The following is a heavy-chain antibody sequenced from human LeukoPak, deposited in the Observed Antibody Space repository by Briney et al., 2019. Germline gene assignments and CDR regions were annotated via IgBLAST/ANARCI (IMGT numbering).Heavy chain of an antibody. CDR2: INTNTGNP. CDR3: ARDSPYCGGDCYYTPTYYYYGMDV. CDR1: GYTFTSYA. D-gene: IGHD2-21*02. Sequence: GASVKVSCKASGYTFTSYAMNWVRQAPGQGLEWMGWINTNTGNPTYAQGFTGRFVFSLDTSVSTAYLQISSLKAEDTAVYYCARDSPYCGGDCYYTPTYYYYGMDVWGQGTTVTVSS. J-gene: IGHJ6*02. V-gene: IGHV7-4-1*02.